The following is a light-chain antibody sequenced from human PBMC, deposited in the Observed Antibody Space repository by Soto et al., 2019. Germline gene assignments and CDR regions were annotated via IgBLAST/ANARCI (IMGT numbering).Light chain of an antibody. CDR1: QMRVHSDGKTY. V-gene: IGKV2-24*01. J-gene: IGKJ5*01. CDR3: MEATPIPHP. CDR2: KIS. Sequence: DVVMTQTPLSSPVTLGQPASISCRSSQMRVHSDGKTYLSWLHQRPGQPPRLLIYKISNRLSGVTDRFSGSGAGTNFTLKISRVEAGEVGRYYCMEATPIPHPFGQGNRL.